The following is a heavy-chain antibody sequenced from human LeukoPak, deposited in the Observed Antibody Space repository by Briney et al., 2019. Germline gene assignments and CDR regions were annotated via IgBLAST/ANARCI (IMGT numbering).Heavy chain of an antibody. V-gene: IGHV3-7*04. Sequence: GGSLRLSCAASGFTFSDHYMDWVRQAPGKGLEWVANIKQDGSEKYYVDSVKGRFTISRDNAKNSLYLQMNSLRAEDTAVYYCARVTYLGYCSSTSCSNAFDIWGQGTMVTVSS. CDR3: ARVTYLGYCSSTSCSNAFDI. J-gene: IGHJ3*02. CDR2: IKQDGSEK. CDR1: GFTFSDHY. D-gene: IGHD2-2*01.